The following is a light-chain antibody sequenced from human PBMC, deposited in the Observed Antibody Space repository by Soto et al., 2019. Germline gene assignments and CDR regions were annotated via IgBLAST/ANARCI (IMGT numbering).Light chain of an antibody. Sequence: QSALTQPPSASGSPGQSVTISCTGTSSDVGGYNYVSWYQQNPGKVPKLMIYEVNKRPSGVPDRSSGSKSGNTASLTVSGLQAEDEADYYCTSYAGGNNVFGTGTKVTVL. V-gene: IGLV2-8*01. CDR3: TSYAGGNNV. CDR2: EVN. J-gene: IGLJ1*01. CDR1: SSDVGGYNY.